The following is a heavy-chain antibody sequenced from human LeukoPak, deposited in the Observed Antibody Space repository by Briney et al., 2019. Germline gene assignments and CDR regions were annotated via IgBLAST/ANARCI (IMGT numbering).Heavy chain of an antibody. CDR2: IYSGGST. CDR3: AKSSGIVVVPAAIPGDWFDP. J-gene: IGHJ5*02. V-gene: IGHV3-66*01. D-gene: IGHD2-2*02. CDR1: GFTVSSNY. Sequence: GGSLRLSCAASGFTVSSNYMSWVRQAPGKGLEWVSVIYSGGSTYYADSVKDRFTISRDNSKNTLYLQMNSLSAEDTAVYYCAKSSGIVVVPAAIPGDWFDPWGQGTLVTVSS.